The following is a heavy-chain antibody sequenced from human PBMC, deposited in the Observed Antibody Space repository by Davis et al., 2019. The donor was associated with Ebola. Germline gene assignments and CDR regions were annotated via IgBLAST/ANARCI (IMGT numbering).Heavy chain of an antibody. Sequence: ASVKVSCKASGGTFSSYAISWVRQAPGQGLEWMGWINPNSGGTNYAQKFQGRVTMTRDTSISTAYMELSRLRSDDTAVYYCAREADFWSGWGQGTLVTVSS. D-gene: IGHD3-3*01. CDR2: INPNSGGT. CDR3: AREADFWSG. V-gene: IGHV1-2*02. J-gene: IGHJ4*02. CDR1: GGTFSSYA.